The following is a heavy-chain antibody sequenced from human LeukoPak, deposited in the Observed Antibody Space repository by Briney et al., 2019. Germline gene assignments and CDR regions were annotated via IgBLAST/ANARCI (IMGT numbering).Heavy chain of an antibody. J-gene: IGHJ4*02. CDR2: VHLDGRT. CDR3: AREGGFYRPLDY. D-gene: IGHD3-3*01. Sequence: SETLSLTCAVSGGSVTSTNWWTWVRQPSGKGLEWIGEVHLDGRTNYNPSLTGRLTMSVDLYENHISLKLTSVTAADTAVYYCAREGGFYRPLDYPGQGTLVTVSS. CDR1: GGSVTSTNW. V-gene: IGHV4-4*02.